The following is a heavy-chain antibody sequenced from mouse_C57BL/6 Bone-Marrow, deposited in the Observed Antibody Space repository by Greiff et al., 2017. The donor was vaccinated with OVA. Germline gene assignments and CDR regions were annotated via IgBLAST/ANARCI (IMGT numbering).Heavy chain of an antibody. J-gene: IGHJ2*01. D-gene: IGHD4-1*01. V-gene: IGHV1-15*01. CDR1: GYTFTDYE. Sequence: QVQLKESGAELVRPGASVTLSCKASGYTFTDYEMHWVKQTPVHGLEWIGAIDPETGGTAYNQKFKGKAILTADKSSSTAYMELRSLTSEDSAVYYCTILTFYYFDYWGQGTTLTVSS. CDR3: TILTFYYFDY. CDR2: IDPETGGT.